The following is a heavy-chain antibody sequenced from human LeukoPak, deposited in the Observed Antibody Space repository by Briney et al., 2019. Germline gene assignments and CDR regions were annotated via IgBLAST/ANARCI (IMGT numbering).Heavy chain of an antibody. CDR2: IYYSGST. D-gene: IGHD1-7*01. Sequence: PSETLSLTCTVSGGSIGSYYWSWIRQPPGKGLEWIGYIYYSGSTNYNPSLKSRVTISVDTSKNQFSLKLSSVTAADTAVYYCAAGNLNWNYLAYFDYWGQGTLVTVSS. CDR3: AAGNLNWNYLAYFDY. V-gene: IGHV4-59*01. CDR1: GGSIGSYY. J-gene: IGHJ4*02.